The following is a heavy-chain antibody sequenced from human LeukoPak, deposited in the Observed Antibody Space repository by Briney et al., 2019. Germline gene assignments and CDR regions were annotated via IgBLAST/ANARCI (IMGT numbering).Heavy chain of an antibody. CDR1: GYTFASYG. Sequence: ASVKVSCKASGYTFASYGISWVRQAPGQGLEWMGWISAYNGNTNYAQKLQGRVTMTTDTSTSTAYMELRSLRSDDTAVYYCARSGLRYYGSGSYPLDYWGQGTLVTVSS. CDR3: ARSGLRYYGSGSYPLDY. CDR2: ISAYNGNT. D-gene: IGHD3-10*01. J-gene: IGHJ4*02. V-gene: IGHV1-18*01.